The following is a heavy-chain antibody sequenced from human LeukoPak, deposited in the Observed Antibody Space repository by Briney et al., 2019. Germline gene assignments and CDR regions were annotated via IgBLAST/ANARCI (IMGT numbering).Heavy chain of an antibody. Sequence: PGGSLRLSCAASGFTFSSYWMDWVRQAPGKGLVWVSRIKTDGSITSYADSVKGRFTISRDNAKNTLYMQMNSLRAEDTAVYYCARSPYSGSYGPFDYWGQGTLVTVSS. D-gene: IGHD1-26*01. CDR2: IKTDGSIT. CDR1: GFTFSSYW. J-gene: IGHJ4*02. V-gene: IGHV3-74*01. CDR3: ARSPYSGSYGPFDY.